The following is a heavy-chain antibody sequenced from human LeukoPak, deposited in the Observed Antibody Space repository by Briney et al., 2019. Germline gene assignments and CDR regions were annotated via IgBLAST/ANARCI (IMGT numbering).Heavy chain of an antibody. J-gene: IGHJ4*02. CDR1: GFTFSSYA. V-gene: IGHV3-21*01. CDR2: ISGSSSYI. Sequence: GGSLRLSCAASGFTFSSYAMSWVRQAPGKGLEWVSAISGSSSYIYYADSVKGRFTISRDNAKNSLYLQMNSLRAEDTAVYYCARDPRCSSTSCLHYFDYWGQGTLVTVSS. D-gene: IGHD2-2*01. CDR3: ARDPRCSSTSCLHYFDY.